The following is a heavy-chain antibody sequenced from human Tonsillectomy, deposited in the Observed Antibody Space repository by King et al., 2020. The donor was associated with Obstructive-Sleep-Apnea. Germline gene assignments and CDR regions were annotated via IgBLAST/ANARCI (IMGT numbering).Heavy chain of an antibody. J-gene: IGHJ4*02. CDR3: ARGAVTTFLRLQNYFDY. CDR2: IYYSGYT. Sequence: QLQESGPGLVKPSETLSLTCTVSGGSTSSYYWSWIRQPPGKGLEWIGYIYYSGYTKYNPSLKSRVTISLDTSKNQFSLRLNSMTAADTAVYFCARGAVTTFLRLQNYFDYWGQGTLVTVPS. CDR1: GGSTSSYY. V-gene: IGHV4-59*08. D-gene: IGHD4-17*01.